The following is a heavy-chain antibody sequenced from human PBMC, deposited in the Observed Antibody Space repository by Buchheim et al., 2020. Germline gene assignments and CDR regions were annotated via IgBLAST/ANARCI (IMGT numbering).Heavy chain of an antibody. Sequence: EVQLVESGGGLVQPGGSLRLSCAASGFTFSSYWMSWVRQAPGKGLEWVANIKQDGREKYYVDSVKGRFTISRDNAKNSLYLQMNSLRAEDTAVYYCAREERYFDWLTQPSVLWGQGTL. CDR3: AREERYFDWLTQPSVL. V-gene: IGHV3-7*01. J-gene: IGHJ4*02. CDR2: IKQDGREK. CDR1: GFTFSSYW. D-gene: IGHD3-9*01.